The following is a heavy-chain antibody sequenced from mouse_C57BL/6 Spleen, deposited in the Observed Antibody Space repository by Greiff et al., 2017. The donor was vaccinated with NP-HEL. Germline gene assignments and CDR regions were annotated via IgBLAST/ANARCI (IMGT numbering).Heavy chain of an antibody. J-gene: IGHJ4*01. Sequence: QVQLQQPGAELVRPGSSVKLSCKASGYTFTSYWMHWVKQRPIQGLEWIGNIDPSDSETHYNQKFKDKATLTVDKSSSTAYMQLSSLTSEDSAVYYCARSITTGSLAMDYWGQGTSVTVSS. CDR1: GYTFTSYW. CDR3: ARSITTGSLAMDY. D-gene: IGHD1-1*01. CDR2: IDPSDSET. V-gene: IGHV1-52*01.